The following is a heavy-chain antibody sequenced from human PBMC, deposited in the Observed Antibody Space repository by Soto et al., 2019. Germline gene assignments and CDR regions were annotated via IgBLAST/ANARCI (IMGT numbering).Heavy chain of an antibody. CDR1: GGSISSSSYY. CDR2: IYYSGST. V-gene: IGHV4-39*01. J-gene: IGHJ6*02. Sequence: PSETLSLTCTVSGGSISSSSYYWGWIRQPPGKGLEWIGSIYYSGSTYYNPSLKSRVTISVDTSKNQFSLKLSSVTAADTAVYYCATIWFGELLYLSGMDVWGQGTTVTVSS. CDR3: ATIWFGELLYLSGMDV. D-gene: IGHD3-10*01.